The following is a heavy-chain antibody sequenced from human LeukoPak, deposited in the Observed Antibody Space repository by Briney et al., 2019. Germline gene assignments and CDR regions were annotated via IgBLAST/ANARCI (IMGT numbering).Heavy chain of an antibody. CDR3: AKLVELVSTFDY. Sequence: PGGSLRLSCAASGFTVSSNYMSWVRQAPGKGLAGVSRINSDGSSTSYADSVKGRFTISRDNSKNTLYLQMNSLRAEDTAVYYCAKLVELVSTFDYWGQGTLVTVSS. D-gene: IGHD6-6*01. CDR2: INSDGSST. CDR1: GFTVSSNY. J-gene: IGHJ4*02. V-gene: IGHV3-74*01.